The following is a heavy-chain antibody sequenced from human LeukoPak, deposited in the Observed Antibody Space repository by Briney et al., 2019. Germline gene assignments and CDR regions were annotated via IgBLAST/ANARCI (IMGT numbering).Heavy chain of an antibody. CDR3: TTIIVGRSGSQLQD. CDR1: GFTFRNAW. CDR2: IKSKTDGGTT. D-gene: IGHD1-26*01. V-gene: IGHV3-15*01. Sequence: GGSLRLSXAASGFTFRNAWMSWVRQAPGKGLEWVGHIKSKTDGGTTDYAAPVKGRFTISRDDSKNTLYLQMNSLKTEDTAVYYCTTIIVGRSGSQLQDWGPGTLVTVSS. J-gene: IGHJ4*02.